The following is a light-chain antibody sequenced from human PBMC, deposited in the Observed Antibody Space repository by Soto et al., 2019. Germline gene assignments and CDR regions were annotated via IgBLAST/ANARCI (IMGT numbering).Light chain of an antibody. CDR3: QQYDTYTT. Sequence: DIQMTQSPSTLSASVGDRVTITCRASQSISSWLAWYQQKPGKAPKLLIYKAPNLEGGVPSRFSGSGSGTEFTLTISSLQPDDFAIYYCQQYDTYTTFGQGTKVEIK. CDR2: KAP. CDR1: QSISSW. J-gene: IGKJ1*01. V-gene: IGKV1-5*03.